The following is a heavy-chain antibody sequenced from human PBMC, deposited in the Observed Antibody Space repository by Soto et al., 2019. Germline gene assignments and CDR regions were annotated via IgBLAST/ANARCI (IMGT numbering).Heavy chain of an antibody. Sequence: SETLSLTCTVSGGSISSYYWSWIRQPPGKGLEWIGYIYYSGSTNYNPSLKSRVTISVDTSKNQFSLKLSSVTAAGTAVYYCARERFLQQAQDYYYYMDVWGKGTTVTVSS. V-gene: IGHV4-59*01. CDR1: GGSISSYY. CDR2: IYYSGST. CDR3: ARERFLQQAQDYYYYMDV. J-gene: IGHJ6*03. D-gene: IGHD3-3*01.